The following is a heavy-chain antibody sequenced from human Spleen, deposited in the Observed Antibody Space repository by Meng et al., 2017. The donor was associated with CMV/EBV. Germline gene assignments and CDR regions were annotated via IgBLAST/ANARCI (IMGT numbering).Heavy chain of an antibody. CDR2: ISGSGGTT. D-gene: IGHD5-18*01. Sequence: SGFAFSHHAMSWVRQAPGQVLEWVSSISGSGGTTYYADSVKGRFTISRDNSKNTLYLQLNSLRAEDTAFYHCAKDLRDTAMIHYYFDSWGQGTLVTVSS. CDR3: AKDLRDTAMIHYYFDS. J-gene: IGHJ4*02. CDR1: GFAFSHHA. V-gene: IGHV3-23*01.